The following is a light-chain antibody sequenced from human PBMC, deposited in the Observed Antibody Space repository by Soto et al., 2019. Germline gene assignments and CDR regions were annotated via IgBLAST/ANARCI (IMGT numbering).Light chain of an antibody. CDR3: QQSYSTPPGT. V-gene: IGKV3-15*01. J-gene: IGKJ1*01. CDR2: GAS. CDR1: QSVSSN. Sequence: EIVLTQSPGTLSLSPGERATLSCRASQSVSSNLAWYQQKPGQAPRLLIYGASTRATGIPARFSGSGSGTDFTLTISSLQPEDFVTYYCQQSYSTPPGTFGQGTKVDIK.